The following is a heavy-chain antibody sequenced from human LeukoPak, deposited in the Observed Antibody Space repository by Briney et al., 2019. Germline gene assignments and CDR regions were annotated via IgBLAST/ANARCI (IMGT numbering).Heavy chain of an antibody. D-gene: IGHD3-10*01. V-gene: IGHV1-8*01. Sequence: GASVKVSCKASGYTFTSYDINWVRQATGQGLEWMGWMNPNSGNTGYAQKFQGRVNMTRNTSISTAYMELSSLRSEDTAVYYCARGRMVRGVTKGRYFDYWGQGTLVTVSS. J-gene: IGHJ4*02. CDR3: ARGRMVRGVTKGRYFDY. CDR2: MNPNSGNT. CDR1: GYTFTSYD.